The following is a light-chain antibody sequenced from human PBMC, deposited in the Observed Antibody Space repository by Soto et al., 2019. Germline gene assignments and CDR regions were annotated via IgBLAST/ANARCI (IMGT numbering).Light chain of an antibody. V-gene: IGLV1-47*02. Sequence: QSVVTQSPSASGTAGQRVTISCSGSSSNIGRNYVYWYQQVPGTAPKLLIYSNNQRPSGVPDRFSGSKSGTSASLAIGGLRSEDEADYYCAVWDDSLRGYVFASGTKVTVL. CDR1: SSNIGRNY. J-gene: IGLJ1*01. CDR2: SNN. CDR3: AVWDDSLRGYV.